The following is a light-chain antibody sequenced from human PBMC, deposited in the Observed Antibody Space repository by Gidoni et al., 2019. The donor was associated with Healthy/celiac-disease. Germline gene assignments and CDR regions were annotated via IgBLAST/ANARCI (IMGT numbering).Light chain of an antibody. Sequence: AIRMTQSPSSFSASTGDRVTITCRASQGISSYLAWYQQKPGKAPKRLIYAASTLQSGVPSRFSGSGSGTDFTLTISCLQSEDFATYYCQQYYRYPWTFXQXTKVEIK. CDR1: QGISSY. CDR2: AAS. V-gene: IGKV1-8*01. CDR3: QQYYRYPWT. J-gene: IGKJ1*01.